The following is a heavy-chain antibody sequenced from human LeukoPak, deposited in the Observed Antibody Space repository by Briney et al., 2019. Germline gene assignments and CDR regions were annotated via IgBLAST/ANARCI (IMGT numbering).Heavy chain of an antibody. D-gene: IGHD3-16*02. CDR1: GGSFSGYY. CDR2: INHSGST. V-gene: IGHV4-34*01. CDR3: AFGGVIGPDY. Sequence: SGTLSLTCAVYGGSFSGYYWSWIRQPPGKGLEWIGEINHSGSTNYNPSLKSRVTISVDTSKNQFSLKLSSVTAADTAVYYCAFGGVIGPDYWGQGTLVTVSS. J-gene: IGHJ4*02.